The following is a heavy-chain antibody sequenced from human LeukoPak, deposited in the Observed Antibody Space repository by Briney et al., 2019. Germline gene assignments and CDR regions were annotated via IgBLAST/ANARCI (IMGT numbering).Heavy chain of an antibody. V-gene: IGHV1-2*02. CDR2: INPNSGGT. Sequence: GASVKVSCKASGYTFTDYDMLWVRQAPGQGLEWMGWINPNSGGTNYAQKFQGRVTMTRDTSISTAYMDLSRLRSSDTAVYYCAREGAIVGATHLVDYWAQGTLVTVSS. CDR3: AREGAIVGATHLVDY. J-gene: IGHJ4*02. D-gene: IGHD1-26*01. CDR1: GYTFTDYD.